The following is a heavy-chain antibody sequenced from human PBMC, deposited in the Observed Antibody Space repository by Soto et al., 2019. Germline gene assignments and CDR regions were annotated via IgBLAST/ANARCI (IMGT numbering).Heavy chain of an antibody. V-gene: IGHV1-69*13. CDR1: GGTFSTYG. J-gene: IGHJ4*02. CDR2: VIPIFSTA. Sequence: ASVKVSCKASGGTFSTYGINWVRQAPGQGLEWMGGVIPIFSTANYAQKFQGRVTITADESTSTAYMKLSSLKSEDTAVYYCARPHCSGGSCDLAGFDNWGQGTLVTVYS. D-gene: IGHD2-15*01. CDR3: ARPHCSGGSCDLAGFDN.